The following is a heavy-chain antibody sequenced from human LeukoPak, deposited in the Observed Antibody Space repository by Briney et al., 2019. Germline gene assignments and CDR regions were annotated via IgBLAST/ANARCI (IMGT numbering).Heavy chain of an antibody. CDR2: ISSSSSYI. V-gene: IGHV3-21*04. Sequence: GGSLRLSCAASGFTFSSYSMNWVRQAPGKGLEWVSSISSSSSYIYYADSVKGRFTISRDNAKNSLYLQMNNLTAEDTAVYYCARQVAGPYYFDYWGQGTLVTVSS. J-gene: IGHJ4*02. CDR1: GFTFSSYS. CDR3: ARQVAGPYYFDY. D-gene: IGHD6-19*01.